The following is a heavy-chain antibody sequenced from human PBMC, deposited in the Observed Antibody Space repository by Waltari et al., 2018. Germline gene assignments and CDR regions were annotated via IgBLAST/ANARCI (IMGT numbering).Heavy chain of an antibody. CDR3: AAPGEGIRGAQPFDY. CDR2: IKRNSEGGPP. V-gene: IGHV3-15*01. J-gene: IGHJ4*02. CDR1: GITLSNVF. Sequence: EVQLAESGGGLVKPGGSLRLSCAASGITLSNVFISWVRQAPGKGLEWVGRIKRNSEGGPPDYAAPVKGRFTISRDDSKNTVYLQVDSLRTEDTAVYYCAAPGEGIRGAQPFDYWGQGTLVTVSS.